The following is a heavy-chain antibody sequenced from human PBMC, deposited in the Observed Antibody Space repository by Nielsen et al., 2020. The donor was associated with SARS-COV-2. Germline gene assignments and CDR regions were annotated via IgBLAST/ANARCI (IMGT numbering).Heavy chain of an antibody. J-gene: IGHJ5*02. V-gene: IGHV4-34*01. CDR2: INHTGTS. CDR3: ATGPVGFDP. Sequence: SETLSLTCVVYGGSFNNYYWNWIRQAPGKGLEWIGEINHTGTSNYNPSLKSRVSISVDTSNNQFSLKLTSVTAADTAVYYCATGPVGFDPWGQGTVVSVSS. CDR1: GGSFNNYY.